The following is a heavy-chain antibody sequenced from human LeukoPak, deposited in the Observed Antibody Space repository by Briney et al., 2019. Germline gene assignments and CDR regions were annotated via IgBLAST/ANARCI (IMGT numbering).Heavy chain of an antibody. CDR1: GYSFTSYC. J-gene: IGHJ3*01. CDR2: IYPGDSGP. V-gene: IGHV5-51*01. CDR3: GMSGDRVPLQDDVFDV. Sequence: GESLEISCKISGYSFTSYCIGWVRQMPGKGLEWMGIIYPGDSGPTYSPSFQGQVTISADKSINTAYLQWSSLQASDTAMYYCGMSGDRVPLQDDVFDVWGQGTMVTVST. D-gene: IGHD1-26*01.